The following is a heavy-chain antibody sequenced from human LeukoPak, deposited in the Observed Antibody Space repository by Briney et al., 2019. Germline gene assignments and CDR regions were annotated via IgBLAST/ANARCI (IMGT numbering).Heavy chain of an antibody. Sequence: PSETLSLTCTVSGGSISSGSYYWSWIRQPPGKGLEWIGDIYYSGSTNYNPSLKSRVTISVDTSKNQFSLKLSSVTAADTAVYYCARARVVGATYYYYMDVWGKGTTVTVSS. CDR3: ARARVVGATYYYYMDV. CDR1: GGSISSGSYY. V-gene: IGHV4-61*01. CDR2: IYYSGST. D-gene: IGHD1-26*01. J-gene: IGHJ6*03.